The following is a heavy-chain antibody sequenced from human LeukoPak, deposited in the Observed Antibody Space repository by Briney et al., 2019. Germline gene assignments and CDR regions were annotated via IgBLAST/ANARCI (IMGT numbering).Heavy chain of an antibody. D-gene: IGHD3-10*01. CDR2: INHSGST. CDR1: GGSFSGYY. J-gene: IGHJ6*03. CDR3: ARGRRSGRGYMDV. Sequence: SETLSLTCAVYGGSFSGYYWSWIRQPPGKGLEWIGEINHSGSTNYNPSLKSRVTISVDTSKNQFSLKLSSVTAADTAVYYCARGRRSGRGYMDVWGKGTTVTVSS. V-gene: IGHV4-34*01.